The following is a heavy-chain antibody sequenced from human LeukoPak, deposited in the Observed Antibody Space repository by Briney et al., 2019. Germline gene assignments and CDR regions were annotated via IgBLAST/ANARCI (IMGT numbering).Heavy chain of an antibody. CDR2: IYYGGST. Sequence: SETLSLTCTVSGASISRSTDYWGWIRQPPGKGLEWIGSIYYGGSTYYNPSLESRVTMSVDMSENHISLKLTSVTAADTAVYYCAREGGPYRPLDYSGQGTLVTVSS. CDR3: AREGGPYRPLDY. CDR1: GASISRSTDY. V-gene: IGHV4-39*07. J-gene: IGHJ4*02.